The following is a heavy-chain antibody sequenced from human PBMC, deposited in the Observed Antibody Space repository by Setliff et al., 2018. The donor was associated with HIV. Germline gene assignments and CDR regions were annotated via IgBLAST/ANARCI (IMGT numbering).Heavy chain of an antibody. Sequence: ASVKVSCKASGYIFTDYYMHWVRQAPGQELGWMGRINPNSGGTNYAQKFQGRVTMTRDTSISTAYTELSSLRSEDTAVYYCARTYYNFWSGDYYYYGMDVWGQGTTVTVSS. CDR2: INPNSGGT. D-gene: IGHD3-3*01. CDR3: ARTYYNFWSGDYYYYGMDV. CDR1: GYIFTDYY. V-gene: IGHV1-2*06. J-gene: IGHJ6*02.